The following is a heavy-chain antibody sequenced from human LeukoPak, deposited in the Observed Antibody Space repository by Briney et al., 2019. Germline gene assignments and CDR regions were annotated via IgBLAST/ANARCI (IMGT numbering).Heavy chain of an antibody. J-gene: IGHJ3*02. D-gene: IGHD1-1*01. CDR3: ARDRVRRAFDI. CDR2: IYYSGST. CDR1: GGSISSYY. Sequence: SETLSLTCTVSGGSISSYYWSWIRQPPGKGLEWIGYIYYSGSTNYNPSLKSRVTISVDTSKNQFSLKLSSVTAADTAVYYCARDRVRRAFDIWGQGTMVTVSS. V-gene: IGHV4-59*01.